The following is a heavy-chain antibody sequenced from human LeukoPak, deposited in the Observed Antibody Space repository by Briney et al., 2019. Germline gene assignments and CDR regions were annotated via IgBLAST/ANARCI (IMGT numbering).Heavy chain of an antibody. J-gene: IGHJ4*02. CDR1: GSTFSNYG. Sequence: PGGSLRLSCAASGSTFSNYGMHWVRQAPGKGLEYVSAISSDGGSPYYANSVKGRFTISRDNSKNTLYLQMGSLRAEDTAVYYCTRRYCTSTSCSHFDYWGQGTLVTVSS. CDR2: ISSDGGSP. V-gene: IGHV3-64*01. CDR3: TRRYCTSTSCSHFDY. D-gene: IGHD2-2*01.